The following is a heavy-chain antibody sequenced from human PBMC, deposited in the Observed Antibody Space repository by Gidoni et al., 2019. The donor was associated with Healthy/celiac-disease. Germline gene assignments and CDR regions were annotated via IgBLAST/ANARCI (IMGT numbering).Heavy chain of an antibody. CDR3: AKDWSGMGATTGGPFDY. Sequence: EVQLLESGGGLVQPGGSLRLSCAASGFTFSSYAMSGVRQAPGKGLEWVSAMSGSGGSTYYADSVKGRFTISRDNSKNTLYLQMNSLRAEDTAVYYCAKDWSGMGATTGGPFDYWGQGTLVTVSS. CDR2: MSGSGGST. D-gene: IGHD1-26*01. CDR1: GFTFSSYA. V-gene: IGHV3-23*01. J-gene: IGHJ4*02.